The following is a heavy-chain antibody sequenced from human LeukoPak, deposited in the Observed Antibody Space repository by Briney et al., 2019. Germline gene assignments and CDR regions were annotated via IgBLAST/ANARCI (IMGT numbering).Heavy chain of an antibody. CDR3: VKDSGWFHFDS. V-gene: IGHV3-11*01. CDR2: ISSSGSTI. CDR1: GFTFSDYY. J-gene: IGHJ4*02. D-gene: IGHD6-19*01. Sequence: PGGSLKLSCAASGFTFSDYYMSWIRQAPGKGLEWVSYISSSGSTIYYADSVKVRFTISRDNAKNSLYLQMNSLRAEDTAVYYCVKDSGWFHFDSWGQGTLVTVSS.